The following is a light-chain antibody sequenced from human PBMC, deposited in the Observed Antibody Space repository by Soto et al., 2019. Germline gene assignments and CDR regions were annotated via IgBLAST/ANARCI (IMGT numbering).Light chain of an antibody. CDR3: AAWEDSLNGVV. CDR2: SNN. J-gene: IGLJ3*02. Sequence: QSVLTQSPSASGTPGQRVTISCSGSSANIGSNTVNWYQQLPGTAPKLLIYSNNQRPSGIPDRFSVSKSGTSASLAISGLQSEDEADYYCAAWEDSLNGVVFGGGTKVTVL. V-gene: IGLV1-44*01. CDR1: SANIGSNT.